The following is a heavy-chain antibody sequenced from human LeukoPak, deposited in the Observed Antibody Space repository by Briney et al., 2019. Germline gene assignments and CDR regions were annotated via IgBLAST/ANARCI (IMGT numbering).Heavy chain of an antibody. J-gene: IGHJ6*03. CDR1: GGSFSGYY. Sequence: SETLSLTCAVYGGSFSGYYWSWIRQPPGKGLEWIGEINHSGSTNYNPSLKSRVTISVDTSKNQFSLKLSSVTAADTAVYYCVRVYSYGYDPYYYYYMDVWGKGTTVTVSS. V-gene: IGHV4-34*01. CDR3: VRVYSYGYDPYYYYYMDV. CDR2: INHSGST. D-gene: IGHD5-18*01.